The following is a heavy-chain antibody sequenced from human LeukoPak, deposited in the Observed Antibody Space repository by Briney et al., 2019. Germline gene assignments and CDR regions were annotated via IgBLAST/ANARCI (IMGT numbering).Heavy chain of an antibody. CDR1: GGSISSYY. V-gene: IGHV4-59*01. Sequence: SETLSLTRTVSGGSISSYYWSWIRQPPGKGLEWIGYIYYSGSTNYNPSLKSRVTISVDTSKNQFSLKLSSVTAADTAVYYCARSHGSGSYYNLNDYWGQGTLVTVSS. D-gene: IGHD3-10*01. J-gene: IGHJ4*02. CDR2: IYYSGST. CDR3: ARSHGSGSYYNLNDY.